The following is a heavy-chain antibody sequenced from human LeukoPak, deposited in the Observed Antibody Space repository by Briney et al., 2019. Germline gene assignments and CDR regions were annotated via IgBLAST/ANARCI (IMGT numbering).Heavy chain of an antibody. CDR1: GGSINTYY. D-gene: IGHD3-22*01. J-gene: IGHJ4*02. V-gene: IGHV4-4*07. CDR2: IYTSGTT. Sequence: PSETLSLTCTVSGGSINTYYWSWIRQPAGKGLEWIGRIYTSGTTNYNPSLKSRVTMSVDTSKNQFSLNLNSLTAADTGVYYCARDRYHGSGYHYPFDYWGQGTLVTVSS. CDR3: ARDRYHGSGYHYPFDY.